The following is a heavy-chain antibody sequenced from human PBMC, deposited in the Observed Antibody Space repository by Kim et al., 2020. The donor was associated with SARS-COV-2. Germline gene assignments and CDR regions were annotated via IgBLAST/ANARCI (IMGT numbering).Heavy chain of an antibody. D-gene: IGHD2-8*02. Sequence: KFQPRVQSMLTFTRDTSANTAYMELSSLGSEDTAVYYCARDLFHTGFDYWGQGTLVAVSS. CDR3: ARDLFHTGFDY. V-gene: IGHV1-3*01. J-gene: IGHJ4*02.